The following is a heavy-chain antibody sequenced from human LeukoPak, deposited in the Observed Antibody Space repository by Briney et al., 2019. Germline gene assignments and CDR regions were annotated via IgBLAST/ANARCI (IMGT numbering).Heavy chain of an antibody. Sequence: GGSLRLSCAASGFTFSDHAMSWVRQTPAKGLESVSSISAGGDRTHYADSVKGRFTVSRDNSKDTLYLHMNSLRAEDTAVYFCAYLDSSGYYYGRLRYWGQGTPVTVSS. J-gene: IGHJ4*02. CDR3: AYLDSSGYYYGRLRY. CDR2: ISAGGDRT. D-gene: IGHD3-22*01. CDR1: GFTFSDHA. V-gene: IGHV3-23*01.